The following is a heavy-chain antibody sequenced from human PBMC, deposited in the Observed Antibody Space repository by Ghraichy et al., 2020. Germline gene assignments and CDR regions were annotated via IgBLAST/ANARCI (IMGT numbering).Heavy chain of an antibody. D-gene: IGHD1-1*01. CDR2: ISASGGST. J-gene: IGHJ6*02. Sequence: GWSLRLSCAASGFTFSNYAMSWVRQAPGKGLEWVSAISASGGSTYYADSVKGRFTISRDNSKNTLYLQMNSLRAEDTAVYYCAKAQLENYYYYYGMDVWGQGTTVTVSS. CDR3: AKAQLENYYYYYGMDV. V-gene: IGHV3-23*01. CDR1: GFTFSNYA.